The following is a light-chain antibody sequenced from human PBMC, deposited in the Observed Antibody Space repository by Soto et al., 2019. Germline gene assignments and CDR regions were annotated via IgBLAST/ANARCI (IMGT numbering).Light chain of an antibody. CDR2: DVS. CDR3: QQYNNWPFS. J-gene: IGKJ5*01. CDR1: QGVTTN. Sequence: EIVMTQSPASLSVSPVERVTLSCRAGQGVTTNFAWYKQKSGQSPRLLIYDVSTRATGVPARFSGTGSETDFTLTISGLQSEDSAVYFCQQYNNWPFSFGQGTRLEIK. V-gene: IGKV3-15*01.